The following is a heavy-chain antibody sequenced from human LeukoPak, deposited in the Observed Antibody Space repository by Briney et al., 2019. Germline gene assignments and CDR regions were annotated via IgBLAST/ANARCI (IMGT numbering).Heavy chain of an antibody. J-gene: IGHJ5*02. CDR3: ARDRVAWYAVNWFDP. CDR2: ISSSSSYI. V-gene: IGHV3-21*01. D-gene: IGHD2-8*01. CDR1: GFTFSSYS. Sequence: GGSLRLSRAASGFTFSSYSMNWVRQAPGKGLEWVSSISSSSSYIYYADSVEGRFTISRHNAKNSLYLQMNSLRAEDTAVYYCARDRVAWYAVNWFDPWGQGTLVTVSS.